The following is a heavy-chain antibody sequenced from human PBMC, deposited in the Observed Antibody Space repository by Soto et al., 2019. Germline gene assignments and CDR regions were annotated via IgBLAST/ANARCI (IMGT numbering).Heavy chain of an antibody. Sequence: PSETLSLTCAVYGGSFSGYYWSWIRQPPGKGLEWIGEINHSGSTNYNPSLKSRVTISVDTSKNQFSLKLSSVTAADTAVYYCASVGYASDIYYYYMDVWGKGTTVTVSS. D-gene: IGHD5-12*01. CDR3: ASVGYASDIYYYYMDV. CDR1: GGSFSGYY. J-gene: IGHJ6*03. CDR2: INHSGST. V-gene: IGHV4-34*01.